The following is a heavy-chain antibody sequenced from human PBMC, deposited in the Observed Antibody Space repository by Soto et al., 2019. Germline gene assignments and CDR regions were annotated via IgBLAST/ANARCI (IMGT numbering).Heavy chain of an antibody. V-gene: IGHV4-4*02. CDR2: IYHSGST. CDR3: ASVYCSSTSCYTVYGMDV. D-gene: IGHD2-2*02. CDR1: GGSISSSNW. Sequence: QVQLQESGPGLVKPSGTLSLTCAVSGGSISSSNWWSWVRQPPGKGLEWIGEIYHSGSTNYNPSLKRRVTISVDKSKNQFSLKLSSVTAADTAVYYCASVYCSSTSCYTVYGMDVWGQGTTVTVSS. J-gene: IGHJ6*02.